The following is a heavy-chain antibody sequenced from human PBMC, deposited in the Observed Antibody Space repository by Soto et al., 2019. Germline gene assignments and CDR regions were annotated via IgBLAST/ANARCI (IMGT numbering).Heavy chain of an antibody. CDR2: ISGGADNT. CDR3: ARDPNYDFWSGYPHYFDY. CDR1: GFTFSTFA. J-gene: IGHJ4*02. Sequence: GGSLRLSCAASGFTFSTFAMSWVRQAPGKGLEWVSGISGGADNTYYVDSVKGRFTISRDSTKNTLYLQMNSLRAEDTAVYFCARDPNYDFWSGYPHYFDYWGQGTLVTVSS. D-gene: IGHD3-3*01. V-gene: IGHV3-23*01.